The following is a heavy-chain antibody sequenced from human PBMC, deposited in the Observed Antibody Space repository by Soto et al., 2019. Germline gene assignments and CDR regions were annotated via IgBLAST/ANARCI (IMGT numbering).Heavy chain of an antibody. CDR1: GFTFSNYA. CDR3: ASRGGNYDSGGQRVYV. D-gene: IGHD3-22*01. J-gene: IGHJ3*01. CDR2: ISSSSRTI. V-gene: IGHV3-48*02. Sequence: EVQLTESGGGLVQPGGSLRLSCTASGFTFSNYAMNWVRQAPGKGLEWVSYISSSSRTIYYADSVKGRFTISRDNAKNSLSLQMTCLREEDTAMYYCASRGGNYDSGGQRVYVWGPGTKVTVSS.